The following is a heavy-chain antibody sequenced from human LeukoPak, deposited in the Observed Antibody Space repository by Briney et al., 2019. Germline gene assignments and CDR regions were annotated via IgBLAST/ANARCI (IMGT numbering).Heavy chain of an antibody. Sequence: PGGSLRLSCAASGFTFNNYWMTWVRQAPGKGLEWVANIKQDGSEGYYVDSVKGRFTISRDNAKNSLYLQMNSLRAEDTAVYYCARGQQLFFFWGQGTRVTVSS. J-gene: IGHJ4*02. CDR1: GFTFNNYW. CDR2: IKQDGSEG. V-gene: IGHV3-7*04. CDR3: ARGQQLFFF. D-gene: IGHD4-11*01.